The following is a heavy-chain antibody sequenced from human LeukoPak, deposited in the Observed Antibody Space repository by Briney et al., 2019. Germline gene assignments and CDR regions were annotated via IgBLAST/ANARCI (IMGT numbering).Heavy chain of an antibody. CDR3: ATGGEYFDRGGYGHVH. V-gene: IGHV3-23*03. Sequence: PGGSLRLSCAVYGFTFCTYAMSWVRQAPGKGLEQVSVIYSGGDRYYADSVKGRFTISRDKSKNTLYLQMNSLRAEDTAVYYCATGGEYFDRGGYGHVHWGQGTLVTVSS. J-gene: IGHJ4*02. CDR1: GFTFCTYA. D-gene: IGHD3-22*01. CDR2: IYSGGDR.